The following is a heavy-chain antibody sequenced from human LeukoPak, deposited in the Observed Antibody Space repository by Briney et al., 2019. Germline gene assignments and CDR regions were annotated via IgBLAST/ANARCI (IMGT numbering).Heavy chain of an antibody. D-gene: IGHD3-22*01. CDR1: GFTFSSYW. CDR2: IKQDGSEK. Sequence: GGSLRLSCAASGFTFSSYWMSWVRQAPGRGLEWVANIKQDGSEKYYVDSVKGRFTISRDNAKNSLYLQMNSLRAEDTAVYYCARVEDSSGYYRPFDYWGQGTLVTVSS. CDR3: ARVEDSSGYYRPFDY. V-gene: IGHV3-7*01. J-gene: IGHJ4*02.